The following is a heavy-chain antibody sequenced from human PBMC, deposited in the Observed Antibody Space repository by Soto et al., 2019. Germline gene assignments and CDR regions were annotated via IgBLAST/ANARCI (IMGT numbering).Heavy chain of an antibody. CDR2: IIPIFGTA. CDR1: GGTFSSYA. Sequence: SVKVSCKASGGTFSSYAISWVRQAPGQGLEWMGGIIPIFGTANYAQKFQGRATITADKSTSTAYMELSSLRSEDTAVYYCARAPYVAARPMYNWFDPWGQGTLVTVSS. V-gene: IGHV1-69*06. D-gene: IGHD6-6*01. J-gene: IGHJ5*02. CDR3: ARAPYVAARPMYNWFDP.